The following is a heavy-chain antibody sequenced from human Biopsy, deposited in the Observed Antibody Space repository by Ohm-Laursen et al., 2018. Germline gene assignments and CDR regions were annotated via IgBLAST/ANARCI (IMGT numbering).Heavy chain of an antibody. J-gene: IGHJ4*02. CDR1: GGSVSSNTNY. V-gene: IGHV4-61*01. CDR3: ARGSSYGYDFDY. CDR2: IYYSGST. D-gene: IGHD5-18*01. Sequence: GTLSLTCTVSGGSVSSNTNYWAWIRQPPGKRLEWIGNIYYSGSTNFNPSLKSRVTISVDTSKNQFSLKLSSVTAADTAVYFCARGSSYGYDFDYWGQGTLVAVSS.